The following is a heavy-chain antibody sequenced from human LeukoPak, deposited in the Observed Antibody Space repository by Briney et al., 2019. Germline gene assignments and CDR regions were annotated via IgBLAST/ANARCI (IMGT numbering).Heavy chain of an antibody. J-gene: IGHJ4*02. CDR1: GFTFTCCG. CDR2: ISSSDGNSK. V-gene: IGHV3-30*03. Sequence: PGTSLRLSCATSGFTFTCCGMHWVRQASGKGLEWVAAISSSDGNSKYYADSVKGRFTISRDNAKNTLFLQMNSLRAEDTAVYYCVSYNWNYPDYWGQGTLVTVSS. CDR3: VSYNWNYPDY. D-gene: IGHD1-7*01.